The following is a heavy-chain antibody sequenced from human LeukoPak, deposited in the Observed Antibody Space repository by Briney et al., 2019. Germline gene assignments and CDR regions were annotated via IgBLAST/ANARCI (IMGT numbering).Heavy chain of an antibody. D-gene: IGHD6-13*01. CDR2: INPSGGST. CDR3: ARDRSSSSWPYHFDY. J-gene: IGHJ4*02. CDR1: GYTFTSYY. Sequence: ASVKVSCKASGYTFTSYYMHWVRQAPGQGLEWMGIINPSGGSTSYAQKFQGRVTMTRDMSTSTVYMELSSLRSEDTAVYYCARDRSSSSWPYHFDYWGQGTLVTVSS. V-gene: IGHV1-46*01.